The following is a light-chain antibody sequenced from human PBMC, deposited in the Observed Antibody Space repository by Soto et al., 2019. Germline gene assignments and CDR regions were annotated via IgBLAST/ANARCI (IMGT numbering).Light chain of an antibody. J-gene: IGKJ1*01. CDR1: QSISSW. CDR3: QQYNRNTWS. CDR2: GAS. V-gene: IGKV1-5*01. Sequence: DIQITQSPSSLSSSVLERFTITCRASQSISSWLAWYQQKPGKAPKLLICGASNLESGVPSRFSGSGSGTEFTLTITTLQPDDFATYFCQQYNRNTWSFGPGTKVDIK.